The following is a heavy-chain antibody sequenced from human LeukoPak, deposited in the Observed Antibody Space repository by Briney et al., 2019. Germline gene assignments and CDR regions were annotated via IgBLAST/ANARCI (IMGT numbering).Heavy chain of an antibody. CDR1: GGTFSSYA. CDR2: IIPIFGTA. V-gene: IGHV1-69*05. J-gene: IGHJ4*02. Sequence: ASVRVSCKASGGTFSSYAISWVRQAPGQGLEWMGGIIPIFGTANYAQKFQGRVTITTDESTSTAYMELSSLRSEDTAVYYCARGTTTVTTLFGYWGQGTLVTVSS. D-gene: IGHD4-17*01. CDR3: ARGTTTVTTLFGY.